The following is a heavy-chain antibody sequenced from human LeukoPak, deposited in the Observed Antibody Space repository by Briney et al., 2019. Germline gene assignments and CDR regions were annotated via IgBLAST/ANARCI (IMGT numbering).Heavy chain of an antibody. Sequence: SQTLSLTCTVSGGSISSGDFYWSWIRQHPGKGLEWIGYIYYSGTTYYSPSLKSRVSISLDTTKNQFYLKLSSVTAADTAMYYCASHYGSGFGYWGQGTLVTVSS. D-gene: IGHD3-10*01. V-gene: IGHV4-31*03. CDR1: GGSISSGDFY. J-gene: IGHJ4*02. CDR3: ASHYGSGFGY. CDR2: IYYSGTT.